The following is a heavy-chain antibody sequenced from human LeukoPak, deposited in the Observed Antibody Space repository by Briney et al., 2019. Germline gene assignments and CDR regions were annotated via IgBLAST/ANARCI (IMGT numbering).Heavy chain of an antibody. CDR1: GYTFTNYG. Sequence: ASVKVSCKASGYTFTNYGISWVRQAPGQGLEWMGWISPYNGNTNYAQKLQGRVTMTTDTSTSTAYMELRSLRSDDTAVYYCARAGGYCGRISCPYYFDYWGQGSLVAVSS. CDR3: ARAGGYCGRISCPYYFDY. V-gene: IGHV1-18*01. D-gene: IGHD2-15*01. J-gene: IGHJ4*02. CDR2: ISPYNGNT.